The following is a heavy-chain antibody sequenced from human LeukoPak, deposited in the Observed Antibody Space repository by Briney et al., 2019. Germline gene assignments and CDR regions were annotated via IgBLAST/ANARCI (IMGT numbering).Heavy chain of an antibody. J-gene: IGHJ4*02. V-gene: IGHV1-46*01. CDR2: IDPSGGST. CDR3: ARVAGGEYQHFDY. CDR1: GYTFTSYY. Sequence: ASVKVSCKASGYTFTSYYMLWVRQAPGQGLEWMGIIDPSGGSTSYAQKFQGRVTMTRDMSTSTVYMELSSLRSEDTAVYYCARVAGGEYQHFDYWGQGTLVTVSS. D-gene: IGHD2-2*01.